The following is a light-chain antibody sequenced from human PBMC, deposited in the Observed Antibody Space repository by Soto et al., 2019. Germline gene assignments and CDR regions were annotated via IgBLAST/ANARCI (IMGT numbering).Light chain of an antibody. CDR2: GAS. CDR3: EQYHHSPPWT. CDR1: QSVTSMY. V-gene: IGKV3-20*01. J-gene: IGKJ1*01. Sequence: EIVLTQSPGTLSLSPGERATLSCRASQSVTSMYLAWYQQKPGQAPRLLISGASSRATGIPDRFSGSGSGTDFTLTISRLEPEDFAVYYWEQYHHSPPWTFGQGTKVEIK.